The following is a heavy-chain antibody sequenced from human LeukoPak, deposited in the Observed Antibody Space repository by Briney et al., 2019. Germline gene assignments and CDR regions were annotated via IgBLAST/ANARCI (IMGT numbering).Heavy chain of an antibody. D-gene: IGHD3-10*01. Sequence: SETLSLTCTVSGGSISSYYWSWIRQPAGKGLEWIGRIYTSGSTNYSPSLKSRVTISVDTSKDQFSLTLSSVTAADTAVYYCAREDGSGSYYYYYYYMDVWGKGTTVTISS. V-gene: IGHV4-4*07. CDR3: AREDGSGSYYYYYYYMDV. CDR2: IYTSGST. J-gene: IGHJ6*03. CDR1: GGSISSYY.